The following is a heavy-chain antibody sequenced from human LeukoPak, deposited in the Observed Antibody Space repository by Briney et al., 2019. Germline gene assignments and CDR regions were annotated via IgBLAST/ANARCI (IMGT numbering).Heavy chain of an antibody. D-gene: IGHD6-19*01. V-gene: IGHV4-39*07. CDR2: MFYNGAT. CDR1: LGSISSSDYY. Sequence: SETLSLTRSVSLGSISSSDYYWGWIRQSPGKGLEWIGTMFYNGATKTNPSLSSRVSMSIDTSMNQFSLKLSSVTAADTAVYYCAREAVVRGYYYGMDVWGQGTTVTVSS. J-gene: IGHJ6*02. CDR3: AREAVVRGYYYGMDV.